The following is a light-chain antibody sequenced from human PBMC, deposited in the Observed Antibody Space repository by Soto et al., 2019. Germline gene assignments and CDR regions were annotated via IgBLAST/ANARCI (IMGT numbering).Light chain of an antibody. J-gene: IGLJ1*01. V-gene: IGLV2-14*01. CDR2: DVS. Sequence: LTPPASVSGSPGQSITISCTGTSSDIGGYNYVSWYQQHPDKAPKLMIYDVSNRPSGVSNRFSGSKSGNTASLTISGLQAEDEADYYCSSYTSSSTLEGVFGTGTKVTVL. CDR1: SSDIGGYNY. CDR3: SSYTSSSTLEGV.